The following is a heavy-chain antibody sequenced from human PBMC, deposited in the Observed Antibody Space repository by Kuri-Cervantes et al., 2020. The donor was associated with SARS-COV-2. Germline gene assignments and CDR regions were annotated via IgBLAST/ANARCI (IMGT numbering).Heavy chain of an antibody. Sequence: GESLKISCAASGFTFSSYSMNWVRQAPGKGLEWVSSISSSSSYIYYADPVKGRFTISRDNAKNSLYLQMNSLRAEDTAVYYCARDQEQLGGDLGYWGQGTLVTVSS. CDR3: ARDQEQLGGDLGY. CDR1: GFTFSSYS. D-gene: IGHD6-13*01. V-gene: IGHV3-21*01. CDR2: ISSSSSYI. J-gene: IGHJ4*02.